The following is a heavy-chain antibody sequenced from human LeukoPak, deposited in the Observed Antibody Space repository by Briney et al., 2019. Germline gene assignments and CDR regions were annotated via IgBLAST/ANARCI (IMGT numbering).Heavy chain of an antibody. CDR3: ARDQGGATRIDY. V-gene: IGHV3-74*01. Sequence: GGSLRLSCAASGFTFSSHWMYWVRQAPGKGLVWVARLSGDGGTTRHADSVKGRFTISRDNARKTLYLQMNSLRDEETAVYYCARDQGGATRIDYWGQGTPVTVSS. CDR1: GFTFSSHW. CDR2: LSGDGGTT. D-gene: IGHD1-26*01. J-gene: IGHJ4*02.